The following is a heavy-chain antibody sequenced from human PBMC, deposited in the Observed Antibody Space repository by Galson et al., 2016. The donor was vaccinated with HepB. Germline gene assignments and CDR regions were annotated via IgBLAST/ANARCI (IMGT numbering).Heavy chain of an antibody. D-gene: IGHD3-22*01. CDR2: VWYDGSNK. Sequence: SLRLSCAASGFIFSSYGMHWVRQAPGKGLEWVAVVWYDGSNKYYADSVKGRFTISRDNSKNTLYLQMNSLRADDTAVYYCARAGRDDSPLGAFDIWGQGTMVTVSS. J-gene: IGHJ3*02. V-gene: IGHV3-33*01. CDR1: GFIFSSYG. CDR3: ARAGRDDSPLGAFDI.